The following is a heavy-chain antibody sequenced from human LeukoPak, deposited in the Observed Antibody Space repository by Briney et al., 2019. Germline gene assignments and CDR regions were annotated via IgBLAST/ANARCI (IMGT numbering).Heavy chain of an antibody. J-gene: IGHJ4*02. V-gene: IGHV1-8*03. CDR1: GYTFISYE. CDR2: MNPNSGNT. CDR3: ARGPGYSSYRCPYYFFY. D-gene: IGHD3-22*01. Sequence: ASVKVSCMASGYTFISYEINWVRQATGQGLEWMGWMNPNSGNTGYAEKFQGRVTSTRNTSISTAYMELSSLRSEDTAVYYCARGPGYSSYRCPYYFFYWGQGTVVTVSS.